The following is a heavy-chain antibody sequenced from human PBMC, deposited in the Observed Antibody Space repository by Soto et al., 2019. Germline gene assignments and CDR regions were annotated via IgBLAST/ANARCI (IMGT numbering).Heavy chain of an antibody. D-gene: IGHD2-2*01. Sequence: SGPTLVNPTQPLTLTCTFSGFSLSTSGVGVGWIRQPPGKALEWLALIYWDDDKRYSPSLKSRLTITKDTSKNQVVLTMTNMDPVDTATYYCAHTEDIVVVPAPKTPPGKNNWFDPWGQGTLVTVSS. J-gene: IGHJ5*02. V-gene: IGHV2-5*02. CDR2: IYWDDDK. CDR3: AHTEDIVVVPAPKTPPGKNNWFDP. CDR1: GFSLSTSGVG.